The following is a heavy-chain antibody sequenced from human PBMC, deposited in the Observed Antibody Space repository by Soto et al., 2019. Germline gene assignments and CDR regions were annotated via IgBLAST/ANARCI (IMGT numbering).Heavy chain of an antibody. D-gene: IGHD6-19*01. CDR2: IIPIFGTA. Sequence: SVKVSCKASGGTFSSYAISWVRQAPGQGLEWMGGIIPIFGTANYAQKFQGRVTITADESTSTAYMELSSLRSEDTAVYYCARGGAVAGTRPYYFDYWGQGALVTVSS. J-gene: IGHJ4*02. V-gene: IGHV1-69*13. CDR1: GGTFSSYA. CDR3: ARGGAVAGTRPYYFDY.